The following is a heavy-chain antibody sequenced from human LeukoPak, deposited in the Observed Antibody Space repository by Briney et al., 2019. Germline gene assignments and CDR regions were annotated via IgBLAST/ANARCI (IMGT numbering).Heavy chain of an antibody. V-gene: IGHV4-39*01. CDR1: GGSISSSSYY. CDR2: IYYSGST. Sequence: SETLSLTCTVSGGSISSSSYYWGWIRQPPGKGLEWIGSIYYSGSTYYNPSLKSRVTISVDTSKNQFSLKLSSVTAADTAVYYCASLGGSYPPTFDYWGQGTLVTVSS. J-gene: IGHJ4*02. D-gene: IGHD1-26*01. CDR3: ASLGGSYPPTFDY.